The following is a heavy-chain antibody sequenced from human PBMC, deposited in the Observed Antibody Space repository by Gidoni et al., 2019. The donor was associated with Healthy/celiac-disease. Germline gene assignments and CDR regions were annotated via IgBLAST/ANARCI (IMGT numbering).Heavy chain of an antibody. CDR2: ISYDGSNK. Sequence: QVQLVESGGGVVQPGRSLRLSCAASGFTFSRYAMHWVRQAPGKGLEWVAVISYDGSNKYYADSVKGRFTISRDNSKNTLYLQMNSLRAEDTAVYYCARDSVETTVIDIFDYWGQGTLVTVSS. D-gene: IGHD4-17*01. J-gene: IGHJ4*02. CDR1: GFTFSRYA. CDR3: ARDSVETTVIDIFDY. V-gene: IGHV3-30-3*01.